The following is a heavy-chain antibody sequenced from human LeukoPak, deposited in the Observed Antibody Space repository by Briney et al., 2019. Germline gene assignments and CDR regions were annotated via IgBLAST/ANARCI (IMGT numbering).Heavy chain of an antibody. CDR2: ISTTGTTI. Sequence: SGGSLRLSCAASGFTFSHYEMNWVRQAPGKGLEWVSYISTTGTTIFYADSVKGRFTISRDNVKNSLFLQMHSLRAEDTAVYYCARGFAPHDFWGQGTLVTVSS. J-gene: IGHJ4*02. CDR1: GFTFSHYE. V-gene: IGHV3-48*03. CDR3: ARGFAPHDF.